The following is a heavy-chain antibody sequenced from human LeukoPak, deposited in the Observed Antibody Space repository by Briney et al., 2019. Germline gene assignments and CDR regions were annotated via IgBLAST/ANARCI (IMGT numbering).Heavy chain of an antibody. CDR2: FDPEDGET. V-gene: IGHV1-24*01. CDR1: GYTLTELS. J-gene: IGHJ6*02. Sequence: GASVKVSCKVSGYTLTELSMHWVRQAPGKGLEWMGGFDPEDGETIYAQKFQGRVTMTEGTSTDTAYMELSSLRSEDTAVYYCATVPYCSSTSCYEYGMDVWGQGTTVTVSS. CDR3: ATVPYCSSTSCYEYGMDV. D-gene: IGHD2-2*01.